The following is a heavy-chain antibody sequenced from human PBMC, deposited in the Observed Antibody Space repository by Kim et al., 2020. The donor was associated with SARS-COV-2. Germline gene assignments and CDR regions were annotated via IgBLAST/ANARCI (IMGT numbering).Heavy chain of an antibody. J-gene: IGHJ4*02. CDR3: ATYNSGWY. CDR1: GFTFSAAW. CDR2: IRGKTDGGTA. V-gene: IGHV3-15*01. Sequence: GGSLRLSCAASGFTFSAAWMSWVRQAPGKGLEWVGRIRGKTDGGTADYAAPVKGRFTISRDESKNTLYLQMNSLKTEDTAVYYCATYNSGWYWGQGTLVTVSS. D-gene: IGHD6-19*01.